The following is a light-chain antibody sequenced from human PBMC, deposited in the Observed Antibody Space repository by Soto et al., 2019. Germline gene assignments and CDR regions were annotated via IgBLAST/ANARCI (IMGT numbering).Light chain of an antibody. CDR2: DAS. CDR1: QSIDIY. Sequence: EIVLTQSPATLSFSPGERATLSCRAIQSIDIYLAWHQQIPGQAPRLLIYDASHRATGIPARFSGCGSGTDLTHTISSLGPGYFAVYYCLHGTDWPPVCTFGQGTMLEIK. J-gene: IGKJ2*02. V-gene: IGKV3-11*01. CDR3: LHGTDWPPVCT.